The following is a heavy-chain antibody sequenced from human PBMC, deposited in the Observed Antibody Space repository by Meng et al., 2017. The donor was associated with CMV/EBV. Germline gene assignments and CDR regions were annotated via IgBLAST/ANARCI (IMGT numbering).Heavy chain of an antibody. CDR1: GYTFTSYD. Sequence: ASVKVSCKASGYTFTSYDINWVRQATGQGLEWMGWMNPNSGNTGYAQKFQGRVTMTRNTSIGTAYMELSSLRSEDTAVYYCNLDILTGYEAYGMDAWGQGTTVTVSS. D-gene: IGHD3-9*01. CDR2: MNPNSGNT. CDR3: NLDILTGYEAYGMDA. J-gene: IGHJ6*02. V-gene: IGHV1-8*01.